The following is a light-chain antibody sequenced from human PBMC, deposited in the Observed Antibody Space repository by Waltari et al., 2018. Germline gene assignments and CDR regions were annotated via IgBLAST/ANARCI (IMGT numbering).Light chain of an antibody. J-gene: IGLJ2*01. V-gene: IGLV6-57*03. Sequence: FMLTQPHSVSESPGKTVTISCTRSSGNIASNHVQWDQPPPVRAPPTIIYEHTQRPSGVPDRFSGSIDSSSNSASLTTSGLITEDEADYYCQSYDLNSRVVFGGRTKLTVL. CDR3: QSYDLNSRVV. CDR2: EHT. CDR1: SGNIASNH.